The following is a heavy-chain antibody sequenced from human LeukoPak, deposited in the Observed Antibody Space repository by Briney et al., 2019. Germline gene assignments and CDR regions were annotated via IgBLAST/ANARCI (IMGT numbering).Heavy chain of an antibody. V-gene: IGHV3-30*18. J-gene: IGHJ3*02. CDR2: ISYDGSNK. D-gene: IGHD6-19*01. Sequence: QPGRSLRLSCAASGFTFSSYGMHWVRQAPGKGLEWVAVISYDGSNKYYADSVKGRFTISRDNSRNTVHLQMNSVRAEDTAVYHCTKDRSPLAASDAFDIWGQGTMVTVSS. CDR1: GFTFSSYG. CDR3: TKDRSPLAASDAFDI.